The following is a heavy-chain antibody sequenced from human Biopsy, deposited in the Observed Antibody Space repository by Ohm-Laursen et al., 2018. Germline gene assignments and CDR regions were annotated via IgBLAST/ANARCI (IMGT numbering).Heavy chain of an antibody. CDR1: GASITSYY. CDR2: TYKGGNT. D-gene: IGHD5-12*01. V-gene: IGHV4-4*07. J-gene: IGHJ4*02. Sequence: SETLSLTCTVSGASITSYYWSWIRQPAGKGLEWIGHTYKGGNTNHNPSLKSRVTISVDTSKNQFSLKLSSVTAADTAVYYCARLGSGDYFPTFFDFWGQGVLVTVSS. CDR3: ARLGSGDYFPTFFDF.